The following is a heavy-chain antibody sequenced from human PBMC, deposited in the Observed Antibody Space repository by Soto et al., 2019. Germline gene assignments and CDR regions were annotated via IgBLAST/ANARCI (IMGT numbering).Heavy chain of an antibody. CDR1: GFTFSSYG. CDR3: ARDYYYDSSGSSEYFDY. J-gene: IGHJ4*02. CDR2: ISYDGSNK. Sequence: GGSLRLSCAASGFTFSSYGMHWVRQAPGKGLERVAVISYDGSNKYYADSVKGRFTISRDNSKDTLYLQMNSLRAEDTAVYYCARDYYYDSSGSSEYFDYWGQGTLVTVSS. V-gene: IGHV3-30*19. D-gene: IGHD3-22*01.